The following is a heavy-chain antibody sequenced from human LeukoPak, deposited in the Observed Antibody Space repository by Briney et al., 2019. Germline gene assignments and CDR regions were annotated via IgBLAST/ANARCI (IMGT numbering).Heavy chain of an antibody. V-gene: IGHV1-2*02. J-gene: IGHJ4*02. CDR3: AKDFSSNWAHHFDY. Sequence: GASVKVSCKASGYTFTGYYMHWVRQAPGQGLEWMGWINPNSGGTNYAQKFQGRVSMTRDTSISTAYMELSRLRSDDTAVYYCAKDFSSNWAHHFDYWGQGTPVTVSS. CDR2: INPNSGGT. CDR1: GYTFTGYY. D-gene: IGHD6-13*01.